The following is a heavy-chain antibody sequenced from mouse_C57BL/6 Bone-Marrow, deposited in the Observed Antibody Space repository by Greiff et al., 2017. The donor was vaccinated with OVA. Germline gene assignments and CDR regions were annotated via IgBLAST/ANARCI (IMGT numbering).Heavy chain of an antibody. V-gene: IGHV1-55*01. CDR1: GYTFTSYW. D-gene: IGHD2-12*01. Sequence: QVQLKQSGAELVKPGASVKMSCKASGYTFTSYWITWVKQRPGQGLEWIGNIYPGSGSTNYNEKFKSKATLTVDTSSSTAYMQLSSLTSEDSAVYYCALYSPWFGYWGQGTLVTVSA. J-gene: IGHJ3*01. CDR3: ALYSPWFGY. CDR2: IYPGSGST.